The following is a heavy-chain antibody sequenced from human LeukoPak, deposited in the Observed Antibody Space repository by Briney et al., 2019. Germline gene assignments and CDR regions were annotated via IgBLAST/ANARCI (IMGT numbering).Heavy chain of an antibody. CDR3: ARDRFRDGYNYYYQYYYYMDV. V-gene: IGHV4-61*02. CDR2: IYSSGST. CDR1: GGSISSGSYY. Sequence: SETLSLTCTVSGGSISSGSYYWSWIRQPAGKGLEWIGRIYSSGSTNYNPSLKSRVTISVDMSKKQFPLKLSSVTAADTAVYYCARDRFRDGYNYYYQYYYYMDVWGKGTMVTISS. J-gene: IGHJ6*03. D-gene: IGHD5-24*01.